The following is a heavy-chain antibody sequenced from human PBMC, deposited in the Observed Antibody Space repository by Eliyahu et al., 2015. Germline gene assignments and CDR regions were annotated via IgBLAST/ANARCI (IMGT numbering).Heavy chain of an antibody. CDR1: GGSFRGYX. V-gene: IGHV4-34*01. Sequence: QVQLQQWGAGLLKPXETLSLTCAXXGGSFRGYXWSWIRQPPGKGLEWMGENNHNGSTNYNPXLKSRVTISVDTSKNQFSLKLSSVTAADTAVYYCARGRSSIAARPWPGYFDYWGQGTLVTVSS. CDR3: ARGRSSIAARPWPGYFDY. J-gene: IGHJ4*02. D-gene: IGHD6-6*01. CDR2: NNHNGST.